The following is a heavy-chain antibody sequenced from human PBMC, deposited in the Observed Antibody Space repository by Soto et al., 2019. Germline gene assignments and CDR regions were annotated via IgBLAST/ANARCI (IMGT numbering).Heavy chain of an antibody. CDR1: GFTFSSYA. V-gene: IGHV3-30-3*01. CDR2: ISYDGSNK. D-gene: IGHD2-2*01. CDR3: ASEGLGYCISTSCFNWFDP. J-gene: IGHJ5*02. Sequence: QVQLVESGGGVVQPGRSLRLSCAASGFTFSSYAMHWVRQAPGKGLEWVAVISYDGSNKYYADSVKGRFTISRDNSKNPLSLQMNSMRAEDTAVYYCASEGLGYCISTSCFNWFDPWGQGTLVTVSS.